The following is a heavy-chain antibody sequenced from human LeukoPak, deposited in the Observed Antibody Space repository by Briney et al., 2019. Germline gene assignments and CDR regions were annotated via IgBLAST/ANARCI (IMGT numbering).Heavy chain of an antibody. D-gene: IGHD3-10*01. CDR2: IYYSGST. CDR3: ATQGNYFDY. Sequence: SETLSLTCTVPGGSISSSSYYWGWIRQPPGKGLEWIGSIYYSGSTYYNPSLKSRVTISVDTSKNQFSLKLSSVTAADTAVYYCATQGNYFDYWGQGTLVTVSS. J-gene: IGHJ4*02. V-gene: IGHV4-39*01. CDR1: GGSISSSSYY.